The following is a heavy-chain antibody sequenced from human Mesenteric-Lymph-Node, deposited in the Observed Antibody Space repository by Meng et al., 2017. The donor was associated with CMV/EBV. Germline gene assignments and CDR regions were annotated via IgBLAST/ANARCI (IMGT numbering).Heavy chain of an antibody. Sequence: GESLKISCAASGFTFSSYGMHWVRQAPGKGLEWVAFIRYDGSNKYYADSVKGRFTISRDNSKNTLYLQMNSLRAEDTAVYYCAKDMRRVYYYGMDVWGQGTTVTVSS. D-gene: IGHD2-2*01. CDR3: AKDMRRVYYYGMDV. CDR1: GFTFSSYG. J-gene: IGHJ6*02. V-gene: IGHV3-30*02. CDR2: IRYDGSNK.